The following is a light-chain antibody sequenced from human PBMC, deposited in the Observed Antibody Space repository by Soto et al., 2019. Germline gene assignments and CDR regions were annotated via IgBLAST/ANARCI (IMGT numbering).Light chain of an antibody. CDR2: DVR. J-gene: IGLJ2*01. CDR3: SSYSCSGTLV. CDR1: SSDVGGHNF. V-gene: IGLV2-14*01. Sequence: QSALTQPASVSGSPGQSITISCTGTSSDVGGHNFVSWYQQHPGRAPKLMIYDVRNRPSGVSNRFSGSKSANTASLTISGLQAEDDADYYCSSYSCSGTLVFGGGTKLTVL.